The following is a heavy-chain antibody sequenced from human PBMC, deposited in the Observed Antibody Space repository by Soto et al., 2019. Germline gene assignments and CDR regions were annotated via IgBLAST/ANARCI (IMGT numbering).Heavy chain of an antibody. D-gene: IGHD5-12*01. V-gene: IGHV1-2*04. J-gene: IGHJ4*02. CDR2: INPNSGGT. CDR1: GYTFTGYY. CDR3: ARELPIRLLKHRPLDY. Sequence: ASAKLSCKASGYTFTGYYMHWVRQAPGQGLEWMGWINPNSGGTNYAQKFQGWVTMTRDTSISTAYMELSRLRSDDTAVFYFARELPIRLLKHRPLDYWGQGTLVTGSP.